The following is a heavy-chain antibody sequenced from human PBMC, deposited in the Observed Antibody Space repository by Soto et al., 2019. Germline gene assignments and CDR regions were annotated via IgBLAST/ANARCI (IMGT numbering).Heavy chain of an antibody. V-gene: IGHV4-59*01. CDR3: AGALAVPGDYFDY. J-gene: IGHJ4*02. CDR2: VYSSGHT. CDR1: GGSSINYY. D-gene: IGHD6-19*01. Sequence: QVQLQESGPGLVKPSETLSLTCTVSGGSSINYYWTWIRQPPGKGLEWIGYVYSSGHTSYNPSLKSRVTISIDTSKNQFSLKLSSVTAADTAVYYCAGALAVPGDYFDYWGQGTLVTVSS.